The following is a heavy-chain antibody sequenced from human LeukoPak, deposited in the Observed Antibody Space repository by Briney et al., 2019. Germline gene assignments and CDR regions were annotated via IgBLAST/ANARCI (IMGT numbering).Heavy chain of an antibody. CDR2: ISGSSGGSP. D-gene: IGHD2-8*01. Sequence: GGSLRLSCATSGFTFSNYAMSWVRQSPGKGLEWVSGISGSSGGSPNYADSVKGRFTISRDNSKNTVYLQMNSLRAEDTAVYYCAKDVWGYFDYWGQGTLVTVPS. CDR3: AKDVWGYFDY. J-gene: IGHJ4*02. V-gene: IGHV3-23*01. CDR1: GFTFSNYA.